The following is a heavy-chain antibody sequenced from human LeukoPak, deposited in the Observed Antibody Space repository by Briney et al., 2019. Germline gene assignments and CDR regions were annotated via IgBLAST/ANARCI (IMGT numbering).Heavy chain of an antibody. CDR3: ARAEAVAGTNFDY. J-gene: IGHJ4*02. CDR1: GFTFSSYW. V-gene: IGHV3-7*01. Sequence: GGSLRLSCAASGFTFSSYWMSWVRQAPGKGLEWVANIKQDGSETYYVDSVKGRFTISRDNTKNSLHLQMNSLRAEDTAVYYCARAEAVAGTNFDYWGQGTLVTVSS. CDR2: IKQDGSET. D-gene: IGHD6-19*01.